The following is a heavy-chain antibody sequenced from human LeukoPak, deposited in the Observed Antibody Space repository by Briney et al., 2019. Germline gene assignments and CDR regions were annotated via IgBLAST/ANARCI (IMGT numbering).Heavy chain of an antibody. CDR1: GFTFSSYA. D-gene: IGHD4-17*01. CDR3: AKDKGGAVTLRAFDI. V-gene: IGHV3-23*01. Sequence: GGSLRLSCAASGFTFSSYAMSWVRQAPGKGQEWVSAISGSGGSTYHADSVKGRFTISRDNSKNTLYLQMNSLRAEDTAVYYCAKDKGGAVTLRAFDIWGQGTMVTVSS. J-gene: IGHJ3*02. CDR2: ISGSGGST.